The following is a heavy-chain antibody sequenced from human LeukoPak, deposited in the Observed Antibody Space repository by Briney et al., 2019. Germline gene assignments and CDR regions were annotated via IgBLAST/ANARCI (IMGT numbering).Heavy chain of an antibody. D-gene: IGHD6-6*01. CDR3: ARRGDIAARPGFDP. J-gene: IGHJ5*02. CDR2: ISAYNGNT. Sequence: ASVKVSCKASGYTFTIYGISWVRQAPGQGLEWMGWISAYNGNTNYAQKLQGRVTMTTDTSTSTAYMELRSLRSDDTAVYYCARRGDIAARPGFDPWGQGTLVTVSS. CDR1: GYTFTIYG. V-gene: IGHV1-18*01.